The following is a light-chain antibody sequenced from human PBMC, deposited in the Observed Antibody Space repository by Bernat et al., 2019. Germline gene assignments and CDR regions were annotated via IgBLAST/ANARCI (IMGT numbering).Light chain of an antibody. Sequence: DIQMTQSPSTLSASVGDRVIITCRASQSISSWLAWYQQKPGKAPKLLIYKASSLESGVPSRFSGSGSGTEFTLTISSLQPDDFATYYCKQYSSYWTFGQGTKLEDK. CDR3: KQYSSYWT. CDR2: KAS. CDR1: QSISSW. J-gene: IGKJ2*01. V-gene: IGKV1-5*03.